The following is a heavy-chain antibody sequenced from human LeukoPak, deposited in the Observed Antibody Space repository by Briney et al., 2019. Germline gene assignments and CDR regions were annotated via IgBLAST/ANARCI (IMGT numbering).Heavy chain of an antibody. CDR1: GFTVSSNY. V-gene: IGHV3-53*01. Sequence: GGSLRLSCAASGFTVSSNYMSWVRQAPGKGLEWVSVIYSGGSTFYADSVEGRFTISRDNSKNTLSLQMNSLRAEDTAVYYCAKESDYSNAAPEWGFDSWGQGTLVTVSS. D-gene: IGHD3-3*01. CDR2: IYSGGST. CDR3: AKESDYSNAAPEWGFDS. J-gene: IGHJ4*02.